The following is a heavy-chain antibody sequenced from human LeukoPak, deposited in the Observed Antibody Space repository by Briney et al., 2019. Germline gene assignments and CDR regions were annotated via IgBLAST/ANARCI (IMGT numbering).Heavy chain of an antibody. J-gene: IGHJ4*02. Sequence: GGSLRLPCAASGFTFTNSGMHWVRQAPGKGLEWVALISYDGSNKYYADSVKGRFTISRDNSKNTLYLQMNSLRAEDTAVYYCARRGSDWYTLGDYWGQGTLVTVSS. CDR3: ARRGSDWYTLGDY. D-gene: IGHD6-19*01. CDR2: ISYDGSNK. V-gene: IGHV3-30*03. CDR1: GFTFTNSG.